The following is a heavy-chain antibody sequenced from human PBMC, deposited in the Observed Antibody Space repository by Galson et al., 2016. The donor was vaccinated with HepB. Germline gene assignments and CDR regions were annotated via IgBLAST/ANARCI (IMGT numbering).Heavy chain of an antibody. CDR2: INNGAATT. J-gene: IGHJ4*02. Sequence: SLRLSCAVSGFFFSGRAMSWVRQAPGKGLEWVSGINNGAATTGYAASVKGRFTISRDNSKNTLYLQMNSLRTEDTAVYYCARDDNSGGRGSPDYWGQGTLVTVSS. V-gene: IGHV3-23*01. D-gene: IGHD5-12*01. CDR1: GFFFSGRA. CDR3: ARDDNSGGRGSPDY.